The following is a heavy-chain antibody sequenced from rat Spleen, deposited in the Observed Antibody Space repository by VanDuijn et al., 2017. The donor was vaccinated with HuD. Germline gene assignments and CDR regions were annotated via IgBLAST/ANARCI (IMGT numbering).Heavy chain of an antibody. Sequence: EVQLVESGGGLVQPGRSLTLSCVVSGFTFSDYNTAWVRQAPKKGLEWVATIFYDGSSTYYRDPGKGRFTISRDNAKSTLYLQMDSLRSEDTATYYCAREAEKPFHYFDYWGQGVMVTVSS. CDR1: GFTFSDYN. D-gene: IGHD3-4*01. J-gene: IGHJ2*01. V-gene: IGHV5S10*01. CDR3: AREAEKPFHYFDY. CDR2: IFYDGSST.